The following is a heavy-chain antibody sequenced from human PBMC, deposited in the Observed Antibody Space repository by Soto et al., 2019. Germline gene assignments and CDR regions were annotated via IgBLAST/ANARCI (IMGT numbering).Heavy chain of an antibody. Sequence: QVQLVQSGAEVKKPGASVKVSCKASGYTFTSYGISWVRQAPGQGLEWMGWISAYNGNTNYAQKLQGRVTMTTDTSTSTAYMERRSLRSDDTAVYYCARDHPITMIVVVNYYYGMDVWGQGTTVTVSS. CDR1: GYTFTSYG. V-gene: IGHV1-18*01. J-gene: IGHJ6*02. CDR3: ARDHPITMIVVVNYYYGMDV. D-gene: IGHD3-22*01. CDR2: ISAYNGNT.